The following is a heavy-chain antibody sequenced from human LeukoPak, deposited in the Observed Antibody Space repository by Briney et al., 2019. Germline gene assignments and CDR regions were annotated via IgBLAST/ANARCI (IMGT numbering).Heavy chain of an antibody. CDR2: IYTSGST. Sequence: SETLSLTCTVSGGSISSGSYYGSWIRQPAGKGLEWIGRIYTSGSTNYNPSLKSRVTISVDTSKNQFSLKLSSVTAADTAVYYCARGDSQSWYDWFDPWGQGTLVTVSS. CDR3: ARGDSQSWYDWFDP. D-gene: IGHD6-13*01. J-gene: IGHJ5*02. CDR1: GGSISSGSYY. V-gene: IGHV4-61*02.